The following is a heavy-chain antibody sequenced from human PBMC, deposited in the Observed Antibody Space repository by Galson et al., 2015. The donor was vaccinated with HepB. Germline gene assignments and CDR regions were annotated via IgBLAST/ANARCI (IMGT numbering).Heavy chain of an antibody. D-gene: IGHD3-22*01. CDR1: GFKFSSYA. CDR3: AKVASKYFYDSSGGQPFDV. CDR2: VSRSVDST. Sequence: SLRLSCAASGFKFSSYAMSWIRQAPGKGLEWVAAVSRSVDSTEYADSVTGRFTISRDNSNNTLFLLMTFLRVEDTAVYYCAKVASKYFYDSSGGQPFDVWGHGTLVTVSS. J-gene: IGHJ3*01. V-gene: IGHV3-23*01.